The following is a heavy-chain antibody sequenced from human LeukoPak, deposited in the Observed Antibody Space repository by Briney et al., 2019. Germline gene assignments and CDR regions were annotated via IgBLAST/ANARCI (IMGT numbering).Heavy chain of an antibody. Sequence: SETLSLTCTVSGGSLSSGSYYWSWIRQPPGTGPEWIAYIYYSGSTNYNPSLKSRATISVDTSKNQFSLKLSSVTAADTAVYYCARDDYYDSSAYSGIDYWGQGTLVTVSS. CDR2: IYYSGST. CDR3: ARDDYYDSSAYSGIDY. D-gene: IGHD3-22*01. J-gene: IGHJ4*02. CDR1: GGSLSSGSYY. V-gene: IGHV4-61*01.